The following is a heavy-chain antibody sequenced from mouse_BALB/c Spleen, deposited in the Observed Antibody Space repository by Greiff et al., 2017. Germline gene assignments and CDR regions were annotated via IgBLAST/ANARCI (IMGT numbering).Heavy chain of an antibody. Sequence: VQLKQSGPGLVKPSQSLSLTCTVTGYSITSDYAWNWIRQFPGNKLEWMGYISYSGSTSYNPSLKSRISITRDTSKNQFFLQLNSVTTEDTATYYCAREGYFDVWGAGTTVTVSS. CDR1: GYSITSDYA. CDR2: ISYSGST. CDR3: AREGYFDV. V-gene: IGHV3-2*02. J-gene: IGHJ1*01.